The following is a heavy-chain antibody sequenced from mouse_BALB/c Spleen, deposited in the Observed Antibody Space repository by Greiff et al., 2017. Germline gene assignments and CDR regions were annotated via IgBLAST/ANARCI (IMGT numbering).Heavy chain of an antibody. CDR3: ARRGEFITTVVADWYFDV. CDR1: GYTFSSYW. Sequence: VQLQQSGAELMKPGASVKISCKATGYTFSSYWIEWVKQRPGHGLEWIGEILPGSGSTNYNEKFKGKATFTADTSSNTAYMQLSSLTSEDSAVYYCARRGEFITTVVADWYFDVWGAGTTVTVSS. D-gene: IGHD1-1*01. CDR2: ILPGSGST. V-gene: IGHV1-9*01. J-gene: IGHJ1*01.